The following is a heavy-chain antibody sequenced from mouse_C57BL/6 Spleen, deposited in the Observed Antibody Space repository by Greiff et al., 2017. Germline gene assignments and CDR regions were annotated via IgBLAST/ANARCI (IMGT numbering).Heavy chain of an antibody. Sequence: QVHVKQSGAELVKPGASVKMSCKASGYTFTTYPIEWMKQNHGKSLEWIGNFHPYNDDTKYNEKFKGKATLTVEKSSSTVYLELSRLTSDDSAVYYCARVDGYYGYFDVWGTGTTVTVSS. CDR1: GYTFTTYP. V-gene: IGHV1-47*01. J-gene: IGHJ1*03. D-gene: IGHD2-3*01. CDR3: ARVDGYYGYFDV. CDR2: FHPYNDDT.